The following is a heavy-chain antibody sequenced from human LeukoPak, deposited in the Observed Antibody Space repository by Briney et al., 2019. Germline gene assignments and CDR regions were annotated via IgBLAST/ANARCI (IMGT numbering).Heavy chain of an antibody. CDR2: IYYSGST. Sequence: SETLSLTCTVSGGSISSYYWSWIRQPPGKGLEWIGYIYYSGSTNYNPSLKSRLTISVDTSKNQFSLKLSSVTAADTAVYYCARQKYGSGTYYDAFDYWGQGTLVTVSS. D-gene: IGHD3-10*01. V-gene: IGHV4-59*01. CDR3: ARQKYGSGTYYDAFDY. J-gene: IGHJ4*02. CDR1: GGSISSYY.